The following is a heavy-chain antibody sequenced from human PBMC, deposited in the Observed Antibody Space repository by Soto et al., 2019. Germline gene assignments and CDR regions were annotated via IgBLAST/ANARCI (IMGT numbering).Heavy chain of an antibody. V-gene: IGHV4-59*01. CDR1: GGSIDYFY. CDR3: ARDSITYDIDV. CDR2: ISDSGRT. J-gene: IGHJ6*02. Sequence: KASETLSLTCAVSGGSIDYFYWTWVRQAPGKGLEWIGDISDSGRTKYNPSLRSRVTISVDTSKNQFSLTLNSVTAADTAVYYCARDSITYDIDVWGQGTTVTVSS. D-gene: IGHD2-2*01.